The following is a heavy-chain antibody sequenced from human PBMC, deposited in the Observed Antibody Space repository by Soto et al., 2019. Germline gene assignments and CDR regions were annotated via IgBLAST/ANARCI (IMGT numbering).Heavy chain of an antibody. D-gene: IGHD2-8*01. CDR3: AKNGHPPYYYYGMDV. CDR2: ISGYNGDT. Sequence: GASVKVSCKASGYSFSTYGMSWVRQAPGQGLEWVGWISGYNGDTNYAQKFQGRVTMTIDTSTTTAYLELRRLTYDDTAVYFCAKNGHPPYYYYGMDVWGQGTTVTV. J-gene: IGHJ6*02. V-gene: IGHV1-18*01. CDR1: GYSFSTYG.